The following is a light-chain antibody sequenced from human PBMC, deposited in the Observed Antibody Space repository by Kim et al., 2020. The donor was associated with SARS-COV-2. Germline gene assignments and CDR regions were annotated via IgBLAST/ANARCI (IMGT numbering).Light chain of an antibody. Sequence: SYELTQPPSVSVSPGQTASITCSGDKLGDKYACWYQQKPGQPPVLVIYHQNKRPSGILERFLGPNSGNTATLTTTGPQAMDGAAYYFRAWDGGPGFFG. CDR2: HQN. V-gene: IGLV3-1*01. J-gene: IGLJ6*01. CDR1: KLGDKY. CDR3: RAWDGGPGF.